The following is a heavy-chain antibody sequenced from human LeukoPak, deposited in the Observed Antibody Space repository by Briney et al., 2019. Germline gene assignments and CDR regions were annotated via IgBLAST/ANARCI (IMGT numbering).Heavy chain of an antibody. Sequence: SLRLSCAASGFTFGDYAMHWVRQAPGKGLAWVSGIDWNGGNIGYADSVKGRFTISRDNAKNSLYLQMNSLIIEDTAFYYCAKSLGGWFGGLDYWGQGTLVTVSS. D-gene: IGHD3-10*01. CDR2: IDWNGGNI. J-gene: IGHJ4*02. CDR3: AKSLGGWFGGLDY. V-gene: IGHV3-9*01. CDR1: GFTFGDYA.